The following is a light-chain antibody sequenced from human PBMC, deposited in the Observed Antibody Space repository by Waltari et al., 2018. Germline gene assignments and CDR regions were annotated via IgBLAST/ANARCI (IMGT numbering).Light chain of an antibody. Sequence: DLQMTQSPSSLSASVGDRVNITCQASQDISKYLNWYQQKPGKAPKLLIYDASNLETGVPSRFSGSGSGTDFTFTISSLQPEDIATYYCQQYDNLPLTFGPGTKVNIK. CDR2: DAS. CDR3: QQYDNLPLT. V-gene: IGKV1-33*01. J-gene: IGKJ3*01. CDR1: QDISKY.